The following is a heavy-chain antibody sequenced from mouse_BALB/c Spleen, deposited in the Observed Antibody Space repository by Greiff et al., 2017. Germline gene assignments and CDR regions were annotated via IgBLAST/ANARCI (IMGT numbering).Heavy chain of an antibody. CDR2: ISSGSSTI. J-gene: IGHJ2*01. CDR3: ARTGGLHWKDFDE. Sequence: EVKLMESGGGLVQPGGSRKLSCAASGFTFSSFGMHWVRQAPEKGLEWVAYISSGSSTIYYADTVKGRFTISRDNPKNTLFLQMTSLRSEDTAMYYCARTGGLHWKDFDEGGQGTTLTVSA. V-gene: IGHV5-17*02. D-gene: IGHD2-2*01. CDR1: GFTFSSFG.